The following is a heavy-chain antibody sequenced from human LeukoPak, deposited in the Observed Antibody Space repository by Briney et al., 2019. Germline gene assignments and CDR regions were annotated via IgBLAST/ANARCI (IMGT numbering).Heavy chain of an antibody. CDR2: IYHSGST. CDR3: AHSSGYYFQSWGY. CDR1: GGSISSGGYS. V-gene: IGHV4-30-2*01. D-gene: IGHD3-22*01. Sequence: SETLSLTCAVSGGSISSGGYSWSWIRQPPGKGLEWIGYIYHSGSTYYNPSLKSRVTISVDRSKNQFSLKLSSVTAADTAVYYCAHSSGYYFQSWGYWGQGTLVTVSS. J-gene: IGHJ4*02.